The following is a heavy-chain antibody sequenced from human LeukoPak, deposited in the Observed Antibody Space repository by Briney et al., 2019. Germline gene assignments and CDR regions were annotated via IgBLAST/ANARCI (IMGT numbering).Heavy chain of an antibody. CDR1: GFTFDDYG. CDR2: INWNGGST. Sequence: GGSLRLSCAASGFTFDDYGMSWVRQAPGRGLEWVSGINWNGGSTGYADSVKGRYTISRDNAKNSLYLQMNSLRAEDTALYYCARDSVTGTKGGYDAFDIWGQGTMVTVSS. V-gene: IGHV3-20*04. CDR3: ARDSVTGTKGGYDAFDI. J-gene: IGHJ3*02. D-gene: IGHD1-7*01.